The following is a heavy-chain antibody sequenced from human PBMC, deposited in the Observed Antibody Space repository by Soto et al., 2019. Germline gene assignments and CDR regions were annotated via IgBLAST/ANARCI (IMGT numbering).Heavy chain of an antibody. Sequence: ASVKVSCKASGYTFTGYYMHWVRQAPGQGLEWMGWINPNSGGTNYAQKFQGRVTMTRDTSISTAYMELSRLRSDDTAVYYCARHPKRFLELFDYWGQGTLVTVSS. CDR1: GYTFTGYY. V-gene: IGHV1-2*02. D-gene: IGHD3-3*01. CDR2: INPNSGGT. J-gene: IGHJ4*02. CDR3: ARHPKRFLELFDY.